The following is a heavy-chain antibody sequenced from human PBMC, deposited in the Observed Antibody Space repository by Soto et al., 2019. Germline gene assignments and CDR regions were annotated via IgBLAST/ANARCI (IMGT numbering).Heavy chain of an antibody. Sequence: QVQLVESGGGVVQPGRSLRLSCAASGFTFNTYGMHWVRQAPGKGLEWVAVIWYNGSNKYYGDSVKGRFTISRDNSKNTLYLQVDSLRAEDTAVYYCARDALDGDYGDYWGQGTLVTVSS. CDR2: IWYNGSNK. CDR1: GFTFNTYG. J-gene: IGHJ4*02. CDR3: ARDALDGDYGDY. V-gene: IGHV3-33*01. D-gene: IGHD4-17*01.